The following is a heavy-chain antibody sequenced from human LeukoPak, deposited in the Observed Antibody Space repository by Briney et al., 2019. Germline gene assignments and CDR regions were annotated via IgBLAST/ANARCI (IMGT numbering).Heavy chain of an antibody. CDR1: GGSLSVYY. CDR2: INHSGST. Sequence: EPLSLTCAVYGGSLSVYYWRGLRHPPGKTLEGLGEINHSGSTNYNPSLKSRVTMSVDTSKNQFSLKLSSVTAADTAVYYCARGPFSYPSSSSGWFDPWGQGTLVTVSS. D-gene: IGHD6-6*01. V-gene: IGHV4-34*01. J-gene: IGHJ5*02. CDR3: ARGPFSYPSSSSGWFDP.